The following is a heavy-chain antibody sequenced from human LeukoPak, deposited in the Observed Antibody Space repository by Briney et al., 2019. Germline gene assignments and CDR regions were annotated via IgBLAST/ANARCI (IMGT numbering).Heavy chain of an antibody. Sequence: GESLKISCKGSGYSFTSYWIGWVRQMPGKGLEWMGIIYPGDSDTKYSPSFQGQVTISADKSISTAYLQWSSLKASDAAMYYCARIATMVRGVIIALDYWGQGTLVTVSS. D-gene: IGHD3-10*01. CDR1: GYSFTSYW. CDR2: IYPGDSDT. V-gene: IGHV5-51*01. J-gene: IGHJ4*02. CDR3: ARIATMVRGVIIALDY.